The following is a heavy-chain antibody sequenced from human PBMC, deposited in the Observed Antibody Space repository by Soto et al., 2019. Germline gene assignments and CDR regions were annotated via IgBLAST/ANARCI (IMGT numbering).Heavy chain of an antibody. CDR3: ARLWNGYEHDY. CDR2: IYYSGST. V-gene: IGHV4-39*01. D-gene: IGHD5-12*01. Sequence: PSETLSLTCTVSGGSISSSSYYWGWIRQPPGKGLEWIGSIYYSGSTYYNPSLKSRVTISVDTSKNQFSLKLSSVTAADTAVYYCARLWNGYEHDYWGQGTRVTVSS. CDR1: GGSISSSSYY. J-gene: IGHJ4*02.